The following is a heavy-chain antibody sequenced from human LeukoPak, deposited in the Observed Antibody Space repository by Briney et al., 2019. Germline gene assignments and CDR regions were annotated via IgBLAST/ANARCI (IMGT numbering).Heavy chain of an antibody. V-gene: IGHV1-69*06. Sequence: SVKVSCKASGGTFSSYAISWVRQAPGQGLEWMGGIIPIFGTANYAQKFQGRVTITADKSTSTAYMELSSLRSEDTAVYYCARGPPGGSYYGHWGQGTLVTVSS. CDR2: IIPIFGTA. CDR1: GGTFSSYA. CDR3: ARGPPGGSYYGH. D-gene: IGHD1-26*01. J-gene: IGHJ4*02.